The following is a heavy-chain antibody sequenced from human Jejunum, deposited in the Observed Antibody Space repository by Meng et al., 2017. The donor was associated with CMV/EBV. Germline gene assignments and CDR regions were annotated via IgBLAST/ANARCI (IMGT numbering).Heavy chain of an antibody. CDR3: ARDHYSDPTYTEY. J-gene: IGHJ4*02. CDR1: GFPFSLYA. CDR2: SSSDGNDK. D-gene: IGHD3-22*01. Sequence: SGFPFSLYAVHWVRQAPGKGLEGVAVSSSDGNDKFYADSVKGRFSISRDNSKNTLILQMSSLTTDDTAVYYCARDHYSDPTYTEYWGQGTLVTVSS. V-gene: IGHV3-30*04.